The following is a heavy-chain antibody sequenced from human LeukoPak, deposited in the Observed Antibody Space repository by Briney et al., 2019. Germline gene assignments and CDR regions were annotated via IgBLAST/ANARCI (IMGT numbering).Heavy chain of an antibody. CDR1: GFTFNNYW. CDR2: ISTDGSST. D-gene: IGHD4-17*01. J-gene: IGHJ4*02. V-gene: IGHV3-74*01. CDR3: SRDLNGDPPR. Sequence: GGSLRLSCAASGFTFNNYWMHWVRQAPGKGLVWVSRISTDGSSTSYADSVRGRFTISRDNAKNTLYLQMNSLRAEDTAVYYCSRDLNGDPPRWGQGTLVTVSS.